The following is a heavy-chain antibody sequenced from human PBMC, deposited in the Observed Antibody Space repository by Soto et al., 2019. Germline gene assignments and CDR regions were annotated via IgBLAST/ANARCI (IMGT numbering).Heavy chain of an antibody. CDR3: AREQTTVTTDYYYYYGMDV. Sequence: VGSLRLSCAASGFTFSSYGMHWVRQAPGKGLEWVAVIWYDGSNKYYADSVKGRFTISRDNSKNTLYLQMNSLRAEDTAVYYCAREQTTVTTDYYYYYGMDVWGQGTTVTVSS. CDR2: IWYDGSNK. V-gene: IGHV3-33*01. D-gene: IGHD4-17*01. CDR1: GFTFSSYG. J-gene: IGHJ6*02.